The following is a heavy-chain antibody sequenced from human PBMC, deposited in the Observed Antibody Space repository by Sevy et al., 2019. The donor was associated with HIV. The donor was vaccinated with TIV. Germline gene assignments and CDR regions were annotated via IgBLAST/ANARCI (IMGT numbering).Heavy chain of an antibody. Sequence: ASVKVSCKASGGPFRSYAISWVRQAPGQGLEWMGGITPIFGTANYAQKFQGRVSITADESTTTVYLELTSLRSEDTAVYYCSRGGGLGNWGGGSCYSGHYWGQGTLVTVSS. CDR3: SRGGGLGNWGGGSCYSGHY. CDR2: ITPIFGTA. D-gene: IGHD2-15*01. J-gene: IGHJ4*02. V-gene: IGHV1-69*13. CDR1: GGPFRSYA.